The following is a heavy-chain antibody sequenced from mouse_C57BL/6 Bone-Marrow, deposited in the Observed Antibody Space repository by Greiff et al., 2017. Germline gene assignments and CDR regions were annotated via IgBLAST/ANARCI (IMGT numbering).Heavy chain of an antibody. D-gene: IGHD2-1*01. Sequence: QVQLQQPGAELVKPGASVKLSCKASGYTFTSYWMHWVKQRPGQGLEWIGMIHPNSGSTNYNEKFKSKATLTVDKSSSTAYMQLSSLTSEDSAVYYCAGEGFYYSYYYAMDYWGQGTSVTVSS. CDR3: AGEGFYYSYYYAMDY. CDR2: IHPNSGST. CDR1: GYTFTSYW. J-gene: IGHJ4*01. V-gene: IGHV1-64*01.